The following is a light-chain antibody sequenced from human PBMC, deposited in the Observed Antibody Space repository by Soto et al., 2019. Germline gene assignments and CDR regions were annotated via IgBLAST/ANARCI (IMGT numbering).Light chain of an antibody. CDR1: SSDVGGYNY. J-gene: IGLJ1*01. V-gene: IGLV2-14*01. Sequence: QSALTQPASVSGSPGQSITISCTGTSSDVGGYNYVSWYQQHPGKAPKLMIYDVSNRPSGVSNRFSGSKSGNTASLTISGLQAEDEAHYYCSSYTSSSTLNVVGTGTKLTVL. CDR3: SSYTSSSTLNV. CDR2: DVS.